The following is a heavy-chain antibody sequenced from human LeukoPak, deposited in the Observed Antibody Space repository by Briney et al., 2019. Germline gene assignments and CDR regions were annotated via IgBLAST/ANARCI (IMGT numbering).Heavy chain of an antibody. D-gene: IGHD1-26*01. CDR3: AGYSGSYLVLGTFDI. Sequence: EASVKVSCKASGYTFTDYYIHWVRQAPGQGLEWMGWINAKSGGTNYAQKFQGRVTMTRDTSISTAYMELSRLRSDDTAVYYCAGYSGSYLVLGTFDIWGQGTMVTVSS. V-gene: IGHV1-2*02. CDR2: INAKSGGT. CDR1: GYTFTDYY. J-gene: IGHJ3*02.